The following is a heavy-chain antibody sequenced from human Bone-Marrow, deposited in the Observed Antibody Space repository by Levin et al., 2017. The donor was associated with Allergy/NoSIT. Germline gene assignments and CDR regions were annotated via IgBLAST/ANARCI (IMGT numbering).Heavy chain of an antibody. Sequence: GASVKVSCKASGGIFNSYVIAWVRQSPGEGLEWMGGIAPMFGKVDYAQKFQGRVTIIADESTSTAYMELRGLRFQDTAVYYCARDRGISVTIGGFDPWGQGTLVTV. CDR3: ARDRGISVTIGGFDP. J-gene: IGHJ5*02. V-gene: IGHV1-69*13. D-gene: IGHD4-17*01. CDR2: IAPMFGKV. CDR1: GGIFNSYV.